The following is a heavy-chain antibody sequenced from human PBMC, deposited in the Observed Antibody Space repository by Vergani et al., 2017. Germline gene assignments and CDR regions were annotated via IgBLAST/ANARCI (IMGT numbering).Heavy chain of an antibody. V-gene: IGHV3-23*04. CDR3: AKGPGVVPAAIPDAFDI. J-gene: IGHJ3*02. CDR1: GFTFSSYS. CDR2: ISGSGGST. Sequence: EVQLVESGGGLVKPGGSLRLSCAASGFTFSSYSMNWVRQAPGKGLEWVSAISGSGGSTYYADSVKGRFTISRDNSKNTLYLQMNSLRAEDTAVYYCAKGPGVVPAAIPDAFDIWGQGTMVTVSS. D-gene: IGHD2-2*02.